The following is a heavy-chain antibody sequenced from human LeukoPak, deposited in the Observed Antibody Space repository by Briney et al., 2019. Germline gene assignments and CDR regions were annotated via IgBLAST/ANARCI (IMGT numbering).Heavy chain of an antibody. J-gene: IGHJ4*02. V-gene: IGHV4-59*08. CDR3: AGHHPRNTVDF. Sequence: SETLSLTCTVSGGSVSNYYWSWIRQPPGKGLEWIGYISHSGSTNYSPSLKSRVTISLDTSKNQFSLKLSSVTAADTAVYYCAGHHPRNTVDFWGQGTLVTVSS. CDR2: ISHSGST. CDR1: GGSVSNYY. D-gene: IGHD2-8*02.